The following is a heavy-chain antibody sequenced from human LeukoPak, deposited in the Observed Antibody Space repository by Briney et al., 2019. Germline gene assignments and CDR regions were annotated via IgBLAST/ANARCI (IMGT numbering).Heavy chain of an antibody. J-gene: IGHJ4*02. CDR2: LYSDGNT. Sequence: GGSLRVSRAASGFTVITNDMTWVRQAPGKGLEWVSVLYSDGNTKYADSVQGRFTISRDNSKNTLYLEMNSLSPDDTAVYYCARGVEPLASNTLAYWGQGTVHTVSS. D-gene: IGHD1-14*01. CDR1: GFTVITND. CDR3: ARGVEPLASNTLAY. V-gene: IGHV3-53*01.